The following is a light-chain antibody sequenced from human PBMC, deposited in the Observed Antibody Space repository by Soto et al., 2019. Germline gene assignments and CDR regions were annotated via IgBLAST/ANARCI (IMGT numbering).Light chain of an antibody. CDR2: SSN. CDR1: SSNIGSNS. V-gene: IGLV1-44*01. CDR3: AAWDESLNGVV. Sequence: QLVLTQPPSASGTPGQRVTISCSGSSSNIGSNSVNWYQQLPGTAPKLLMYSSNQRPSGVPDRFSGSKSGTSASLAISGLQSEDEADYYGAAWDESLNGVVFGGGTKLTV. J-gene: IGLJ2*01.